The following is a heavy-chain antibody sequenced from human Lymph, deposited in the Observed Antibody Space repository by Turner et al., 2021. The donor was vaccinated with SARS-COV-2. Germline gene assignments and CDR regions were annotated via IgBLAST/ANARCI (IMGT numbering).Heavy chain of an antibody. V-gene: IGHV3-20*01. J-gene: IGHJ4*02. CDR2: T. Sequence: TGYAASVKGRFTISRDNAKNSLEQQVNSLRAEDTAVYHCARGTGAADYWGQGTLVTVSS. D-gene: IGHD7-27*01. CDR3: ARGTGAADY.